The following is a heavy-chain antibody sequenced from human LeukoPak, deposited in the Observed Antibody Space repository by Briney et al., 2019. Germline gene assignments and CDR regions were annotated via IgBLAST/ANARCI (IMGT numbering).Heavy chain of an antibody. J-gene: IGHJ3*02. Sequence: ASVKVSCKASGYTFTGYYTHWVRQAPGQGPEWMGWINPNSGGTNYAQKFQGRVTMTRDTSISTAYMELNRLRSDDTAVYYCARDLNPDQDAFDIWGQGTMVTVSS. V-gene: IGHV1-2*02. D-gene: IGHD1-14*01. CDR1: GYTFTGYY. CDR3: ARDLNPDQDAFDI. CDR2: INPNSGGT.